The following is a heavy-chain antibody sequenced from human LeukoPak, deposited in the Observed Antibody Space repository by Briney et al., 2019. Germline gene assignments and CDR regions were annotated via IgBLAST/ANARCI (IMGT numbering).Heavy chain of an antibody. V-gene: IGHV4-61*02. D-gene: IGHD3-10*01. Sequence: SETLSLTCTVSGGSISSSSYYWGWIRQPAGKGLEWIGRIYTSGSTNYNPSLKSRVTMSVDTSKNQFSLKLSSVTAADTAVYYCAREYRITMVRGVIYNWFDPWGQGTLVTVSS. CDR3: AREYRITMVRGVIYNWFDP. CDR2: IYTSGST. CDR1: GGSISSSSYY. J-gene: IGHJ5*02.